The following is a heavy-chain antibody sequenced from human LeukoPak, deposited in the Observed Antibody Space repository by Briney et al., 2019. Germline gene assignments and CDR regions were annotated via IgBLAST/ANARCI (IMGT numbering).Heavy chain of an antibody. V-gene: IGHV3-23*01. J-gene: IGHJ5*02. D-gene: IGHD3-22*01. CDR1: GFTFSSSA. CDR2: ISGSGTGT. Sequence: GGSLRLSCAASGFTFSSSAMSWVRQAPGKGLYWVSAISGSGTGTYYADSVKGRFTISRDNSKNTLYLQMNSLRAEDTAVYYCAKDYLDYYDSSGFDPWGQGTLVTVSS. CDR3: AKDYLDYYDSSGFDP.